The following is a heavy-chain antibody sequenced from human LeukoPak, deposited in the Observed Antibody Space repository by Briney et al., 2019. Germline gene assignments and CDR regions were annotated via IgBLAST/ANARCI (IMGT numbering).Heavy chain of an antibody. CDR3: ARGAASDYGVNNYYGMDV. CDR2: IYHSGST. Sequence: SQTLSLTCAVSGGSISSGGYSWSWIRQPPGKGLEWIGYIYHSGSTYYNPSLKSRVTISVDTSKNQFSLKLSSVTAADTAVYYCARGAASDYGVNNYYGMDVWGQGTTVTVSS. CDR1: GGSISSGGYS. V-gene: IGHV4-30-2*01. D-gene: IGHD4-17*01. J-gene: IGHJ6*02.